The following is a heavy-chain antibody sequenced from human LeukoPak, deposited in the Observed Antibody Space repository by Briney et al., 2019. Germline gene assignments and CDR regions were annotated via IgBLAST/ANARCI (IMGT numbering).Heavy chain of an antibody. CDR3: ALNPDYYGSGSFDY. J-gene: IGHJ4*02. Sequence: PGRSLRLSCAASGFTFDDYAMHWVRQAPGKGLEWVANIKQDGSEKYYVDSVKGRFTISRDNAKNSLYLQMNSLRAEDTAVYYCALNPDYYGSGSFDYWGQGTLVTVSS. D-gene: IGHD3-10*01. V-gene: IGHV3-7*01. CDR1: GFTFDDYA. CDR2: IKQDGSEK.